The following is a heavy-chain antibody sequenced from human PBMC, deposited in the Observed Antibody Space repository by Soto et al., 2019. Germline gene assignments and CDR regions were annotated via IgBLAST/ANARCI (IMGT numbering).Heavy chain of an antibody. CDR2: ISGSGGST. CDR3: AKCLLGESGSSGRCNWLAP. J-gene: IGHJ5*02. D-gene: IGHD2-15*01. V-gene: IGHV3-23*01. CDR1: GFTFSTYA. Sequence: GGSLRLSCAAYGFTFSTYAMSWFRLAPGKGLEWVSAISGSGGSTHYADSVKGRFTISRDNSKNTLYLQMNSLRAEDTAIYYCAKCLLGESGSSGRCNWLAPSGQGTLVTVSS.